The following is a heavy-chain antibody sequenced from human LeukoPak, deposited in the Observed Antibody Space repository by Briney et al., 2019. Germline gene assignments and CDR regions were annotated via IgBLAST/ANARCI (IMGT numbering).Heavy chain of an antibody. D-gene: IGHD3-22*01. CDR3: ARESKSYDGSGFYHDS. Sequence: KASETLSLTCAVSGDSISNSHWWSWVRQPPGKGLEWIGVIYLTGDTDYNPSLKSRVTISIDKSKNQFSLKLTYVTAADTAVYYCARESKSYDGSGFYHDSWGQGTLVTVSS. V-gene: IGHV4-4*02. J-gene: IGHJ4*02. CDR1: GDSISNSHW. CDR2: IYLTGDT.